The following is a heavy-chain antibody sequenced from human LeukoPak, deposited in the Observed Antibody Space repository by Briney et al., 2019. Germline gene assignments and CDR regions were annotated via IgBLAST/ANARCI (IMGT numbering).Heavy chain of an antibody. V-gene: IGHV4-34*01. D-gene: IGHD6-6*01. CDR3: ARGHGPSSSSIRNYGLDV. Sequence: SETLSLTCAVYGGSFSDYYWSWIRQPPGKGLEWIGEINHSGSTSYNPSLKSRVTISLDTSKNQFSLKMSSVTAADTAVYYCARGHGPSSSSIRNYGLDVWGQGTTVTVSS. J-gene: IGHJ6*02. CDR1: GGSFSDYY. CDR2: INHSGST.